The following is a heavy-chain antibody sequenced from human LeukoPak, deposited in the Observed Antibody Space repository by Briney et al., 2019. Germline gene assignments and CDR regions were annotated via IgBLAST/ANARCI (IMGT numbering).Heavy chain of an antibody. Sequence: GGSLRLSCAASGFTFSDYYMSWIRQAPGKGLEWVSYISSSGSTIYYADSVKGRFTISRDNAKNSLYLQMNSLRAEDTAVYYCARVRIQLWLHFDYWGQGTLVTVSS. J-gene: IGHJ4*02. CDR1: GFTFSDYY. CDR2: ISSSGSTI. V-gene: IGHV3-11*01. D-gene: IGHD5-18*01. CDR3: ARVRIQLWLHFDY.